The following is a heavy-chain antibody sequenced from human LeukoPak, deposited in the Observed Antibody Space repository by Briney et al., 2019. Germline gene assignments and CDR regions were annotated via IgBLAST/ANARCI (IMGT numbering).Heavy chain of an antibody. D-gene: IGHD2-2*03. CDR1: GYTFTDYY. V-gene: IGHV1-18*01. CDR3: ARMDIVVVPAAPPDY. CDR2: ISAYNGNT. Sequence: GASVKVSCKASGYTFTDYYMHWVRQAPGQGLEWMGWISAYNGNTNYAQKLQGRVTMTTDTSTSTAYMELRSLRSDDTAVYYCARMDIVVVPAAPPDYWGQGTLVTVSS. J-gene: IGHJ4*02.